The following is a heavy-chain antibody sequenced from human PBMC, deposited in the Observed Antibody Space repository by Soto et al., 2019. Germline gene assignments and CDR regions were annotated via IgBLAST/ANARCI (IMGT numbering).Heavy chain of an antibody. CDR1: GFTFSSYA. CDR2: SSGSGGTT. Sequence: GGSLRLSCAASGFTFSSYAMSLVRQAPGKGLGGGSASSGSGGTTYYADSVKGRYTIARDNSENTLYLQMNRLRAAVTAVYYCATAPLSDSSGSYHPGLDSGMDVWGHGTTVSVSS. D-gene: IGHD3-22*01. CDR3: ATAPLSDSSGSYHPGLDSGMDV. J-gene: IGHJ6*02. V-gene: IGHV3-23*01.